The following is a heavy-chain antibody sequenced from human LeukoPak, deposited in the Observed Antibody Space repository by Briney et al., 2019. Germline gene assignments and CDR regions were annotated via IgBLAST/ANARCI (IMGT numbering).Heavy chain of an antibody. CDR3: ARGGQLSLFR. D-gene: IGHD6-6*01. CDR2: INHSGST. CDR1: GGSFSGYY. Sequence: KPSETLSLTCAVYGGSFSGYYWNWIRQPPGKGLEWIGEINHSGSTNYNPSLKSRVTISVDTSKNQFSLKLSSVTAADTAAYYCARGGQLSLFRWGQGTLVTVSS. J-gene: IGHJ4*02. V-gene: IGHV4-34*01.